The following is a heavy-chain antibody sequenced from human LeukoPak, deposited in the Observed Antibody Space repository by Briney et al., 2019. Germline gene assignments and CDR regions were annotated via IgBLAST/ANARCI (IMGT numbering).Heavy chain of an antibody. V-gene: IGHV6-1*01. Sequence: SQTLSLTCAISGDSVSNNSAAWTWIRQSPSRGLEWLGRTYYRSKWYSDYAESVKSRITINPDTSKSQFSLKLSSVTAADTAVYYCARGYGSGSYYYYFDYWGQGTLVTVSS. D-gene: IGHD3-10*01. J-gene: IGHJ4*02. CDR2: TYYRSKWYS. CDR3: ARGYGSGSYYYYFDY. CDR1: GDSVSNNSAA.